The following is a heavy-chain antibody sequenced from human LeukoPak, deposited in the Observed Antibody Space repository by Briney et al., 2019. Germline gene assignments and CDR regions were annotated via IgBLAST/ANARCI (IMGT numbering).Heavy chain of an antibody. Sequence: SETLSLTCAVYGGSFSGYYWSWIRQPPGKGLEWIGEINHSGSTNYNPSLKSRVTISVDTSKNQFSLKLSSVTAADTAVYYCARVGDYDYYYYYMDVWGKGTTVTVSS. CDR1: GGSFSGYY. D-gene: IGHD4-17*01. CDR3: ARVGDYDYYYYYMDV. V-gene: IGHV4-34*01. J-gene: IGHJ6*03. CDR2: INHSGST.